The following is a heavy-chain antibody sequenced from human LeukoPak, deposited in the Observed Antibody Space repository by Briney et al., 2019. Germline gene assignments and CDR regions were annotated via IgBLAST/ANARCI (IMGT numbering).Heavy chain of an antibody. J-gene: IGHJ4*02. CDR3: ARDTYDYVWGSYRYDY. V-gene: IGHV4-34*01. D-gene: IGHD3-16*02. CDR2: INHPGNT. CDR1: GGSISGYY. Sequence: PSETLSLTCGVHGGSISGYYWSWIRHSPGKGLEWIGEINHPGNTVYNPSLKSRVTLSVDTSKNQFSLKLTAVTAADTAVYYCARDTYDYVWGSYRYDYWGQGTLVTVSS.